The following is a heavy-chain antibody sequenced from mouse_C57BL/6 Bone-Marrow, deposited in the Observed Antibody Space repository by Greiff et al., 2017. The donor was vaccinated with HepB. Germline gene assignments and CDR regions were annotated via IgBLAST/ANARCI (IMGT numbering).Heavy chain of an antibody. CDR2: INSDGGST. CDR3: ARHAPTGYFDV. V-gene: IGHV5-2*01. Sequence: EVQLVESGGGLVQPGESLKLSCESSEYEFPSHDMSWVRQTPGKGLELVAAINSDGGSTNYPDTMERRFIISRDNTKKTLYLQMSSLRSEDTAWYYWARHAPTGYFDVWGTGTTVTVSS. J-gene: IGHJ1*03. CDR1: EYEFPSHD. D-gene: IGHD2-10*01.